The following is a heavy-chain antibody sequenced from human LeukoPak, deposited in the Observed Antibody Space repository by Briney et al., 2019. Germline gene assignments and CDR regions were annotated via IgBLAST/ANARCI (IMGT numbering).Heavy chain of an antibody. V-gene: IGHV3-30*02. CDR1: GFTFNSYG. CDR3: ARATWDPNYYYYMDV. CDR2: IRYDGSSK. J-gene: IGHJ6*03. Sequence: GGSLRLSCAASGFTFNSYGIHWVRQAPGKGLEWVAFIRYDGSSKYYVDSVKGRFTISRDNSKNTLYLQMNSLRAEDTAVYFCARATWDPNYYYYMDVWGKGTTVTISS. D-gene: IGHD1-26*01.